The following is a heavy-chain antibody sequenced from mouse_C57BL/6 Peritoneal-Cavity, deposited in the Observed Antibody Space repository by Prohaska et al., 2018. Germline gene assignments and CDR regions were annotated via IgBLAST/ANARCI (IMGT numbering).Heavy chain of an antibody. CDR3: AKCVGDWFAY. Sequence: EVQLQQSGAELVKPGASVKLSCTASGFNIKDYYMHWVKKRTEQGLEWIGRIDPEDGETKYAPKFQGKATITADTSSNTAYLQLSSLTSEDTAVYYCAKCVGDWFAYWGQGTLVTVSA. CDR2: IDPEDGET. CDR1: GFNIKDYY. J-gene: IGHJ3*01. V-gene: IGHV14-2*01. D-gene: IGHD3-3*01.